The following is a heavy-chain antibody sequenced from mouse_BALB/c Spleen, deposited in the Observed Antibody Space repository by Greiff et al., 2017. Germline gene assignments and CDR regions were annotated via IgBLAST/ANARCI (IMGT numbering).Heavy chain of an antibody. V-gene: IGHV5-12-1*01. J-gene: IGHJ2*01. Sequence: EVQGVESGGGLVKPGGSLKLSCAASGFAFSSYDMSWVRQTPEKRLEWVAYISSGGGSTYYPDTVKGRFTISRATAKNTLYLQISSLKSEDTAMYYTARQENGEPYYIDYWGQGTTLTVSS. CDR1: GFAFSSYD. CDR2: ISSGGGST. D-gene: IGHD2-12*01. CDR3: ARQENGEPYYIDY.